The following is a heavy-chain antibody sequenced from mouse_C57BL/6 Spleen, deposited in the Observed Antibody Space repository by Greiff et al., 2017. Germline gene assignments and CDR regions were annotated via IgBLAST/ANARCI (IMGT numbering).Heavy chain of an antibody. CDR1: GYTFTSYW. CDR2: IHPNSGST. J-gene: IGHJ4*01. CDR3: ASPITTVVAHYAMDY. D-gene: IGHD1-1*01. V-gene: IGHV1-64*01. Sequence: QVQLQQPGAELVKPGASVKLSCKASGYTFTSYWMHWVKQRPGQGLEWIGMIHPNSGSTNYNEKFKSKATLTVDKSSSTAYMQLSSLTSEDSAVYYCASPITTVVAHYAMDYWGQGTSVTASS.